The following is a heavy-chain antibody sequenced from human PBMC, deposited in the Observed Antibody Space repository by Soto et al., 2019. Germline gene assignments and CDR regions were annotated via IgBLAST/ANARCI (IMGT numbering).Heavy chain of an antibody. CDR2: IIPFLNIS. J-gene: IGHJ4*02. CDR1: GGTFSTYT. CDR3: ARLGAENGH. Sequence: QVQLVQSGADVKKPGSSVKVSCKTFGGTFSTYTINWVRQAPGQGLVWMGSIIPFLNISNYARSFLGRLTPAADESTSTAFMHLEILSFEDTAIYFCARLGAENGHWGQGTLVTVSS. D-gene: IGHD3-16*01. V-gene: IGHV1-69*09.